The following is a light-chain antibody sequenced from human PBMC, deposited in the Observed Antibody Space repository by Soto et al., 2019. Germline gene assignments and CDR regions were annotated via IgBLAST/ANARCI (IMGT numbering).Light chain of an antibody. V-gene: IGKV1-8*01. CDR2: PAS. Sequence: IGMTQSPASLSASPGERVTLSCRASQSISSDLAWYQQKPGQAPKLLIYPASTLQTGVPSRFSGSGSGTDFTLTISCLQSEDFATYYCQQGYNYPPTFGQGTKVEIK. J-gene: IGKJ1*01. CDR3: QQGYNYPPT. CDR1: QSISSD.